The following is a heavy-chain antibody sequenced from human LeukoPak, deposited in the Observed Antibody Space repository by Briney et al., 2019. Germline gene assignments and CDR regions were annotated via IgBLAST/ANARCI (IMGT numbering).Heavy chain of an antibody. J-gene: IGHJ4*02. V-gene: IGHV4-59*12. CDR3: ARGRYSGSY. D-gene: IGHD1-26*01. CDR2: IHYSGIT. CDR1: GASISSYY. Sequence: PSETLSLTCTVSGASISSYYWSWIRQPPGKGLDYIGYIHYSGITNYHPSLKSRVTLSVDTSKNQFSLKLSSVTAADTAVYYCARGRYSGSYWGQGTLVTVSS.